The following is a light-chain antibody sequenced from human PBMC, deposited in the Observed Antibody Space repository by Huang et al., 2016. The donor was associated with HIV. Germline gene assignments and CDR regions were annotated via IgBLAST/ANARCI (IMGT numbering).Light chain of an antibody. CDR3: QQYDNWPPGLT. J-gene: IGKJ4*01. CDR2: DTS. V-gene: IGKV3D-15*01. CDR1: QNVRSN. Sequence: EIVMTQSPATLSVSPGGGATLSCRASQNVRSNLAWYQQTPGQAPRLLIYDTSTRASGVPAIFSGSRSGTGFTLTISVLQSEDFAVYYCQQYDNWPPGLTFGGGTKVEI.